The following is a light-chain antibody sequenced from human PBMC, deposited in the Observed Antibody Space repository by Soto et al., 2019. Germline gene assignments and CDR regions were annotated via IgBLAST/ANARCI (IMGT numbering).Light chain of an antibody. J-gene: IGLJ2*01. CDR3: ATWDSSLSAVV. V-gene: IGLV1-51*01. CDR2: DNS. Sequence: QSVLTQPPSVSAAPGQTVTISCSGSSSNIGNNYVSWYQQLPGTAPKLVIYDNSKRPSGSPDRFSGSKSGTSATLGITGLQTGDEGDYFCATWDSSLSAVVFGGGTKLTV. CDR1: SSNIGNNY.